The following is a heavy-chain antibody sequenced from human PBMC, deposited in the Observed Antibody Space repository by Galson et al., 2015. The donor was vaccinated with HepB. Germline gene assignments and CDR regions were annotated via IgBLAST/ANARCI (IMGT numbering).Heavy chain of an antibody. CDR3: ARAGVVKKPNGHNWSDP. CDR1: GYTFTSYG. D-gene: IGHD1-14*01. CDR2: ISAYNGNT. V-gene: IGHV1-18*01. Sequence: SVKVSCKASGYTFTSYGISWVRQAPGQGLEWMGWISAYNGNTNYAQKLQGRVTMTTDTSTSTAYMELRSLRSDDTAVYYCARAGVVKKPNGHNWSDPWGQGTLVTVSS. J-gene: IGHJ5*02.